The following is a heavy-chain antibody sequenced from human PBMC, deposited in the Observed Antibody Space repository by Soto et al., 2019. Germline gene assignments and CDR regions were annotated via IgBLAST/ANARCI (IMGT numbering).Heavy chain of an antibody. V-gene: IGHV4-31*03. Sequence: PSETLSLTCTVTADSITSGGYYWSWIRQHPGKGLEWLGYIYGSGGSGSTLYNPSRNSRITLSVDTSKTQFSLNLSSVPVADTAVYFCARQQPRNFSGIDYWAQGTLVTVSS. CDR3: ARQQPRNFSGIDY. CDR1: ADSITSGGYY. J-gene: IGHJ4*02. CDR2: IYGSGGSGST. D-gene: IGHD3-10*01.